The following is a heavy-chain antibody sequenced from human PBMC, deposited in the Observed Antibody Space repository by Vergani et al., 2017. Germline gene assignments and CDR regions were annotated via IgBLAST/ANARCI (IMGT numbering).Heavy chain of an antibody. CDR2: VDPEDGET. J-gene: IGHJ2*01. V-gene: IGHV1-69-2*01. Sequence: EVQLVQSGAEVKKPGATMKISCKVSGYTFTDHYMHWVKQAPGKGLEWMGLVDPEDGETIYAEKFKGRVTIAADTSTDKAHLELSSLRSEDTAVYYGARDCPGGGGDCSAGWYFDLWGRGTLVTVSS. D-gene: IGHD2-21*02. CDR3: ARDCPGGGGDCSAGWYFDL. CDR1: GYTFTDHY.